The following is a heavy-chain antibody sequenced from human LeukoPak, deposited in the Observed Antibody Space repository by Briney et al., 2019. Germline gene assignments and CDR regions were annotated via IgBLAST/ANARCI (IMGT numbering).Heavy chain of an antibody. D-gene: IGHD5-18*01. J-gene: IGHJ4*02. V-gene: IGHV1-18*01. CDR1: GYTFTSYG. CDR2: ISAYNGNT. CDR3: ARTFGRRVDTAMAGDY. Sequence: GASVKVSCNASGYTFTSYGISWVRQAPGQGLEWMGWISAYNGNTNYAQKLQGRVTMTTDTSTSTAYMELRSLRSDDTAVYYCARTFGRRVDTAMAGDYWGQGTLVTVSS.